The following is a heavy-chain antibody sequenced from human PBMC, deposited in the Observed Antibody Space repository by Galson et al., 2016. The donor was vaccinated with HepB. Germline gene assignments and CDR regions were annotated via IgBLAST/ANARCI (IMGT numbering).Heavy chain of an antibody. D-gene: IGHD5-12*01. CDR1: GVSISSYY. J-gene: IGHJ4*02. V-gene: IGHV4-4*07. Sequence: ETLSLTSSVSGVSISSYYWNWIRQTAGKGLEWIGRIYISGRTNYNPSLQSRVTIPLDTSKNQFSLNLESGTAADTAVYYCARAGGFDYPFENWGQGILVTVSS. CDR2: IYISGRT. CDR3: ARAGGFDYPFEN.